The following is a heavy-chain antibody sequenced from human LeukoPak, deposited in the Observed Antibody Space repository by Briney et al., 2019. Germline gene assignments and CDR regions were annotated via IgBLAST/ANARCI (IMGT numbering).Heavy chain of an antibody. V-gene: IGHV1-69*05. CDR3: ARSPEITIFGVAQGAFDI. Sequence: EASVTVSCKASGGTFSSYAISWVRQAPGQGLEWMGGIIPIFGTANYAQKFQGRVTITTDESTSTAYMELSSLRSEDTAVYYCARSPEITIFGVAQGAFDIWGQGTMVTVSS. D-gene: IGHD3-3*01. CDR2: IIPIFGTA. J-gene: IGHJ3*02. CDR1: GGTFSSYA.